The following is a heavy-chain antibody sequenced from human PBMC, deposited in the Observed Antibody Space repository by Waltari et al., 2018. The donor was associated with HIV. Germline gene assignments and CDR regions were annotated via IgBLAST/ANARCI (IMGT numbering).Heavy chain of an antibody. CDR3: ARLQLMVYAIGH. J-gene: IGHJ4*02. V-gene: IGHV4-39*01. D-gene: IGHD2-8*01. CDR2: IYYSGST. CDR1: GGSISSSSYY. Sequence: QLQLQESGPGLVKPSETLSLTCTVSGGSISSSSYYWGWIRQPPGKGLEWIGSIYYSGSTYYNPSLKSRVTISVDTSKNQFSLKLSSVTAADTAVYYCARLQLMVYAIGHWGQGTLVTVSS.